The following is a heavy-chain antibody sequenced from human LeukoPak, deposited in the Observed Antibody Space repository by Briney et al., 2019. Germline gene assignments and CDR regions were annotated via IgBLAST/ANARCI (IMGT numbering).Heavy chain of an antibody. D-gene: IGHD2-21*02. CDR3: AKDLGVPYCGGDCYSYYGMDV. CDR2: ISGSGGST. Sequence: PGGSLTLSCAASGFTFSSYAMSWVRQAPGKGLEWVSAISGSGGSTYYADSVKGRFTISRDNSKNTLYLQMNSLRAEDTAVYYCAKDLGVPYCGGDCYSYYGMDVWGQGTTVTVSS. CDR1: GFTFSSYA. J-gene: IGHJ6*02. V-gene: IGHV3-23*01.